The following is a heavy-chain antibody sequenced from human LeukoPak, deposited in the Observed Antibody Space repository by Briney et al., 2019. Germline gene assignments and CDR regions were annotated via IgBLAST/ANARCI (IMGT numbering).Heavy chain of an antibody. V-gene: IGHV3-48*03. Sequence: GGSLRLSCAASGFTFSSFEMNWVRQAPGRGLEWVSYISSGGTTIYYADSVKGRFTISRDNAKNSLYLQMNSLRAEDTAVYYCARDGGYSYGSFDYWGQGTLVTVSS. J-gene: IGHJ4*02. CDR3: ARDGGYSYGSFDY. CDR2: ISSGGTTI. CDR1: GFTFSSFE. D-gene: IGHD5-18*01.